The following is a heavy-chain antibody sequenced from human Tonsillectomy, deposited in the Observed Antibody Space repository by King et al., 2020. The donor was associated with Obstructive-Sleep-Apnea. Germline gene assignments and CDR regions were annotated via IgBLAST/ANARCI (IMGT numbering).Heavy chain of an antibody. CDR1: GGSISSSSYY. D-gene: IGHD3-10*01. CDR2: IYYIGST. V-gene: IGHV4-39*07. Sequence: QLQESGPGLVKPTETLSLTCTVSGGSISSSSYYWGWIRQPPGKGLEWIGSIYYIGSTYYNPSLKSRVTISVDTYKNQCSLKLSSVTAADTAGYYGARANRGRFVRGYYYYGMDVWGQGTTVTVSS. J-gene: IGHJ6*02. CDR3: ARANRGRFVRGYYYYGMDV.